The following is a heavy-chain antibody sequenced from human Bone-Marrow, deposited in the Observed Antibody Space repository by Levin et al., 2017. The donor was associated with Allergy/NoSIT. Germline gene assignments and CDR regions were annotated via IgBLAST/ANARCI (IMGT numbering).Heavy chain of an antibody. V-gene: IGHV3-43*01. CDR2: ISWDGGST. Sequence: PGGSLRLSCATSGFTFEDYTMHWVRQAPGKGLEWVSRISWDGGSTFYADSVKGRFTISRDNSKTSLYLQMNSLRTEDTAFYYCASGDSSGYGWGQGTLVTVSS. CDR3: ASGDSSGYG. D-gene: IGHD3-22*01. J-gene: IGHJ1*01. CDR1: GFTFEDYT.